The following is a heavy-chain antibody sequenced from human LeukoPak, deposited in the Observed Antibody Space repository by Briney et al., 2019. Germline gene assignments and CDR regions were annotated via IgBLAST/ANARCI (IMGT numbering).Heavy chain of an antibody. Sequence: SETLSLTCTVSGGSISSYYWSWIRQPPGKGLEWIGYIYYSGSTNYNPSLKSRVTISVDTSKNRFSLKLSSVTAADTAVYYCARASIGARDAFDIWGQGTMVTVSS. V-gene: IGHV4-59*01. J-gene: IGHJ3*02. D-gene: IGHD6-6*01. CDR2: IYYSGST. CDR1: GGSISSYY. CDR3: ARASIGARDAFDI.